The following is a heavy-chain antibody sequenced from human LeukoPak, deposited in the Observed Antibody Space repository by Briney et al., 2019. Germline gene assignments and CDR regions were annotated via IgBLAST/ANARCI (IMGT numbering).Heavy chain of an antibody. J-gene: IGHJ5*02. D-gene: IGHD6-6*01. CDR2: IYYSGST. CDR3: ARRLVAARGPYNWFDP. Sequence: PSETLSLTCTVSGGSISSSSYYWGWIRQPPGKGLEWIGSIYYSGSTYYNPSLKSRVTISVDTSKNQFSLKLSSVTAADTAVYYCARRLVAARGPYNWFDPWGQGTLVTVSS. V-gene: IGHV4-39*01. CDR1: GGSISSSSYY.